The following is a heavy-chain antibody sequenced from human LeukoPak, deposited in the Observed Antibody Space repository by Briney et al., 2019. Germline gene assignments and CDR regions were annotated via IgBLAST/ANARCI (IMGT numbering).Heavy chain of an antibody. J-gene: IGHJ6*03. V-gene: IGHV3-13*01. D-gene: IGHD1-1*01. CDR1: GFTFSSFD. Sequence: SGGSLRLSCAASGFTFSSFDMHWVRHPTGQGLEWVSTIGTASDTYYPGSVEGRFTLSRDKAKNSLYLQMNSLTAGDTAVYYCARGPPRGKYYYMDVWGKGTTVTVSS. CDR3: ARGPPRGKYYYMDV. CDR2: IGTASDT.